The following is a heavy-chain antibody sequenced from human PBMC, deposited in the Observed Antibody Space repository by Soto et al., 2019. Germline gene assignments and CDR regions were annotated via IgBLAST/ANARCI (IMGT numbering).Heavy chain of an antibody. CDR1: GFTFSDYA. V-gene: IGHV3-30*09. D-gene: IGHD3-10*01. CDR2: ISLDGSKK. J-gene: IGHJ6*02. CDR3: ARGDYFGSGNFLYYYAMDV. Sequence: GGSLRLSCAASGFTFSDYALHWVRQAPGKGLEWVAEISLDGSKKYYADSVKGRFAISRDNSKNTLYLQMNSLRTEDTALYYCARGDYFGSGNFLYYYAMDVWGQGTTVTAP.